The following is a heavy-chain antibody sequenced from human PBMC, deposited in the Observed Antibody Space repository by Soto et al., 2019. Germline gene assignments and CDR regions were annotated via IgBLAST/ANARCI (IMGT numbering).Heavy chain of an antibody. J-gene: IGHJ3*02. CDR3: AKDRAYSDYENVFDI. D-gene: IGHD4-17*01. V-gene: IGHV3-9*01. Sequence: EVQLVESGGGLVQPGRSLRLSCAASGFTFDDYAMHWVRQAPGKGLEWVSSISWNGGNIGYAESVKGRFTISRDNAKNSLYVQMNSLRGDDTALYYCAKDRAYSDYENVFDIWGQGTMVTVSS. CDR2: ISWNGGNI. CDR1: GFTFDDYA.